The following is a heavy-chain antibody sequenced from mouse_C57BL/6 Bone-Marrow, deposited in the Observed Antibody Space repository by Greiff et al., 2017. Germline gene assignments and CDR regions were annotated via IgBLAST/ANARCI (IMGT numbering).Heavy chain of an antibody. J-gene: IGHJ3*01. CDR2: IDPSDSYT. CDR3: ASPTAQATWAWFAY. Sequence: QVQLQQPGAELVKPGASVKLSCKASGYTFTSYWMQWVKQRPGQGLEWIGEIDPSDSYTNYNQQFKGKATLTVDTSSSTAYMQLSSLTSEDSAVYYCASPTAQATWAWFAYWGQGTLVTVSA. V-gene: IGHV1-50*01. D-gene: IGHD3-2*02. CDR1: GYTFTSYW.